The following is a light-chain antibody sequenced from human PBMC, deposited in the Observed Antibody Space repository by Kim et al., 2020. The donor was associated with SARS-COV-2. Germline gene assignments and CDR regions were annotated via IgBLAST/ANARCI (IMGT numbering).Light chain of an antibody. J-gene: IGLJ3*02. V-gene: IGLV3-19*01. CDR1: SLRSYY. Sequence: SSELTQDPAVSVALGQTVRITCQGDSLRSYYESWYQQKPGQAPVLVIYGKNNRPSGIPDRFSGSSSGNTASLTITGAQAEDEAVYYCNSRDSSGNHLRVFGGGTQLTVL. CDR2: GKN. CDR3: NSRDSSGNHLRV.